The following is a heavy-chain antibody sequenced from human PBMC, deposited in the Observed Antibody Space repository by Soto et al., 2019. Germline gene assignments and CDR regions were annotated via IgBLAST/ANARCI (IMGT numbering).Heavy chain of an antibody. D-gene: IGHD2-15*01. V-gene: IGHV1-3*01. CDR2: INPDNGNT. J-gene: IGHJ5*02. CDR1: GYTFTRYT. Sequence: QVQLVQSGAEVKKPGASVKISCKASGYTFTRYTMNWVRQAPGQRLEWMGWINPDNGNTKSSQKFQDRVIITSDTTASTAYRDLSSLRSEDTAVYYCARGIATGQLDPWGQGTLVTVSS. CDR3: ARGIATGQLDP.